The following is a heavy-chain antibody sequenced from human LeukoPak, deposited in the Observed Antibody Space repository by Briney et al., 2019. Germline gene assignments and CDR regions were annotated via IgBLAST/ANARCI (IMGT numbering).Heavy chain of an antibody. V-gene: IGHV3-74*01. D-gene: IGHD3-3*01. CDR1: GITFSSNW. Sequence: GGSLRLSCEASGITFSSNWMHWVRQAPGKGLVWVSRINSDGSTTSYADSVKGRFTISRDNSKNTLYLQMNSLRAEDTVVYYCAKVWSAHPNYYYMDVWGKGTTVTVSS. J-gene: IGHJ6*03. CDR3: AKVWSAHPNYYYMDV. CDR2: INSDGSTT.